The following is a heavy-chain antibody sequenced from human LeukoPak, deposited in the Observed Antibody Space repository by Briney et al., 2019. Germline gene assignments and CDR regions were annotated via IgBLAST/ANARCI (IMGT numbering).Heavy chain of an antibody. CDR2: INPNSGGT. V-gene: IGHV1-2*02. Sequence: GASVKVSCKASGYTFTGYYMHWVRQAPGQGLEWMGWINPNSGGTNYAQKVQGRVTMTRDTSISTAYMELSRLRSDDTAVYYCARGPSYQCDYWGQGTLVTVSS. CDR3: ARGPSYQCDY. D-gene: IGHD5-18*01. J-gene: IGHJ4*02. CDR1: GYTFTGYY.